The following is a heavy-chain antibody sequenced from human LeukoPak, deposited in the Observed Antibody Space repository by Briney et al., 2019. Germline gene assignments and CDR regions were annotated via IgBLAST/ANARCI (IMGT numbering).Heavy chain of an antibody. J-gene: IGHJ6*03. CDR2: INSDGSST. Sequence: EGSLRLSCAASGFTFNSYWMHWVRQAPGKGLVWVSRINSDGSSTSYADSVKGRFTISRDNAKNTLYLQMNSLRAEDTAVYYCARAGYSYYYYYYMDVWGKGTTVTISS. CDR3: ARAGYSYYYYYYMDV. CDR1: GFTFNSYW. D-gene: IGHD2-15*01. V-gene: IGHV3-74*01.